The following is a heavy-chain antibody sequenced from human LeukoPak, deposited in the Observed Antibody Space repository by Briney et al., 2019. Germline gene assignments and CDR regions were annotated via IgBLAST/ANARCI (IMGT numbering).Heavy chain of an antibody. D-gene: IGHD2-2*01. V-gene: IGHV3-64*01. CDR3: ARGPWQDIVVLPAAMGGMDV. CDR1: GFTFSSYA. Sequence: GGSLRLSCAASGFTFSSYAMHWVRQAPGKGLEYVSAISSNGGSTYYAHSVKGRFTISRDNSKNTLYPQMGSLRAEDMAVYYCARGPWQDIVVLPAAMGGMDVWGQGTTVTVSS. J-gene: IGHJ6*02. CDR2: ISSNGGST.